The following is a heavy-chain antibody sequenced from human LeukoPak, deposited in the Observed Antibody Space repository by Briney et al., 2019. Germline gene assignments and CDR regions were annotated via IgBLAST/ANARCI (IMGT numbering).Heavy chain of an antibody. CDR3: ARGVVAGTDNWFDP. J-gene: IGHJ5*02. CDR2: ISSSSSYI. V-gene: IGHV3-21*01. D-gene: IGHD6-19*01. Sequence: GSLRLSCAASGFTFSSYSMNWVRQAPGKGLEWVSSISSSSSYIYYADSVKGRFSISRDNAKNSLYLQTNSLRAEDTAVYYCARGVVAGTDNWFDPWGQGTLVTVSS. CDR1: GFTFSSYS.